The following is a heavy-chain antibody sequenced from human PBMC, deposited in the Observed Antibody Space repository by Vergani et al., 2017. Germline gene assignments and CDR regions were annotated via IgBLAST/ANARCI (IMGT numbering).Heavy chain of an antibody. V-gene: IGHV4-61*02. Sequence: QVQLPESGPGLVKPSQTLSLTCTVSGGSISSGSYYWSRIRPPAGKGLEWIGRNYTSESSNYNPSLKSRVTLSVDTAKNQFSLKLSSVTAADTALYYCAREYSRSVGFLAYWVQGSLVTVSS. D-gene: IGHD6-6*01. CDR3: AREYSRSVGFLAY. J-gene: IGHJ4*02. CDR1: GGSISSGSYY. CDR2: NYTSESS.